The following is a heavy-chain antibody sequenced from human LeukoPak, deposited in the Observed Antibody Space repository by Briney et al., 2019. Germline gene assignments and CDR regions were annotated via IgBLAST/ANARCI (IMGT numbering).Heavy chain of an antibody. J-gene: IGHJ4*02. CDR2: ISYDGSKK. D-gene: IGHD3-22*01. V-gene: IGHV3-30*18. CDR3: AKESPYDSSGYSLFDY. CDR1: GFTFSSYG. Sequence: PGGSLRLSCAASGFTFSSYGMHWVRQAPGKGVEWGADISYDGSKKYYADSVKGRFPISRDNSKNTLYLQMNSLRAEDTAVYYCAKESPYDSSGYSLFDYWGQGTLVTVSS.